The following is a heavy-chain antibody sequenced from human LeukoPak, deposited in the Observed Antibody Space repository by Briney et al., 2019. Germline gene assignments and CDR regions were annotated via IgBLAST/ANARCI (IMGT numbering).Heavy chain of an antibody. V-gene: IGHV3-7*01. CDR1: GFNFIINW. J-gene: IGHJ4*02. Sequence: GGSLRIYCAASGFNFIINWMTWVRQAPGKGLEWVANIQDDGVEKNYVESVKGRFIISRDNAKDSLFPQMSSLRDEDTALYYCVRGYAAIPDWGQGTLVTVSS. CDR3: VRGYAAIPD. CDR2: IQDDGVEK. D-gene: IGHD2-15*01.